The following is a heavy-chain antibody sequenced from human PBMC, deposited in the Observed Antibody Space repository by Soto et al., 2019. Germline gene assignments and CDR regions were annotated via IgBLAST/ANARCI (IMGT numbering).Heavy chain of an antibody. CDR3: ARGGGIVVVTAPYGH. Sequence: GASVKVSCKASGYTFTSYYMNWVRQAPGQGLEWLGIINPSGGYTTYAQRFLGRVTTTSDTSTSTVHMELGSLTSEDTAVYYCARGGGIVVVTAPYGHWGQGTLVTVSS. CDR2: INPSGGYT. CDR1: GYTFTSYY. J-gene: IGHJ4*02. D-gene: IGHD2-21*02. V-gene: IGHV1-46*03.